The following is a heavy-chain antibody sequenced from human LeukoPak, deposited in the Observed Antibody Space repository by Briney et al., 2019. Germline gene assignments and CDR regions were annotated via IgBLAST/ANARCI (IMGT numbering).Heavy chain of an antibody. CDR3: AREHSSGYYFDAFDI. CDR1: GYTFTGYY. D-gene: IGHD3-22*01. V-gene: IGHV1-2*02. J-gene: IGHJ3*02. CDR2: INPNSGGT. Sequence: ASVKVSCKASGYTFTGYYMHWVRQAPGQGLEWRGWINPNSGGTNYAQTFQGRVTMTRDTSISTAYMELSRLRSDDTAVYYCAREHSSGYYFDAFDIWGQGTMVTVSS.